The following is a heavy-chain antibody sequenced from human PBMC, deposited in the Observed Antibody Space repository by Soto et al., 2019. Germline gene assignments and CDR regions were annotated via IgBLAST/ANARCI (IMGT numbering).Heavy chain of an antibody. CDR3: ARLVTYYDFWSETYGMDV. V-gene: IGHV5-51*01. J-gene: IGHJ6*02. CDR2: IYPGDSDT. CDR1: GYSFTSYW. D-gene: IGHD3-3*01. Sequence: GESQKISCKGSGYSFTSYWIGWVRQMPGKGLEWMGIIYPGDSDTRYSPSFQGQVTISADKSISTAYLQWSSLKASDTAMYYCARLVTYYDFWSETYGMDVWGQGTTVTVSS.